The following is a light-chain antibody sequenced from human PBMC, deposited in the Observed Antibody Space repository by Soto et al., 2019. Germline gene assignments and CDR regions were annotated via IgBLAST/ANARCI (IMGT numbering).Light chain of an antibody. J-gene: IGKJ1*01. CDR3: LQDHDHPRT. CDR2: AAS. V-gene: IGKV1-6*01. Sequence: AIQMTQSPSSLSASVGDRVTITCRASQGSRNDLGWYQQKPGKAPKLLIYAASSLQSGVPSRFSCSVSDTHFTRTNISLHSEDVATYYRLQDHDHPRTFGQGTMV. CDR1: QGSRND.